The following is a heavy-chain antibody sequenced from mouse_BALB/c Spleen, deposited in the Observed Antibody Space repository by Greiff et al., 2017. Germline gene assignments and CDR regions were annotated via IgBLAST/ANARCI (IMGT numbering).Heavy chain of an antibody. CDR1: GYTFTSYW. D-gene: IGHD1-1*01. Sequence: LQQPGSELVRPGASVKLSCKASGYTFTSYWMHWVKQRPGQGLEWIGNIYPGSGSTNYDEKFKSKATLTVDTSSSTAYMQLSSLTSEDSAVYYCTRGITTVPLFAYWGQGTLVTVSA. CDR2: IYPGSGST. CDR3: TRGITTVPLFAY. V-gene: IGHV1S22*01. J-gene: IGHJ3*01.